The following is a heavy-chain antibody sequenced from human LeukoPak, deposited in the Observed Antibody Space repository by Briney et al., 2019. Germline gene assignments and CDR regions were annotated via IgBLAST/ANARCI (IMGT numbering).Heavy chain of an antibody. J-gene: IGHJ4*02. CDR1: GFTFSSYG. V-gene: IGHV3-30*03. CDR3: AAAILGSGPTSVDY. CDR2: ISYDGSNK. Sequence: GGSLRLSCAASGFTFSSYGMHWVRQAPGKGLEWVAVISYDGSNKYYADSVKGRFTISRDNSKNTLYLQMNSLRAEDTAVYYCAAAILGSGPTSVDYWGQGTLVTVSS. D-gene: IGHD2-15*01.